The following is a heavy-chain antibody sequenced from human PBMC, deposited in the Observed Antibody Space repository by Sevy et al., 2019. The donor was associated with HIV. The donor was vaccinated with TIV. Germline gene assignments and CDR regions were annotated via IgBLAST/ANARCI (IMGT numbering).Heavy chain of an antibody. D-gene: IGHD3-22*01. V-gene: IGHV3-23*01. CDR2: ISGSGTRT. CDR3: AKGGGGHYDPDEIGYYFYYYNMDV. J-gene: IGHJ6*03. CDR1: GFSFDSYG. Sequence: GGSLRLSCAVSGFSFDSYGMTWVRQAPVKGLEWVSGISGSGTRTYYADSVKGRFSISRDNSKNRRYLQMKSLRSEDPAIDYCAKGGGGHYDPDEIGYYFYYYNMDVWGKGTTVTVSS.